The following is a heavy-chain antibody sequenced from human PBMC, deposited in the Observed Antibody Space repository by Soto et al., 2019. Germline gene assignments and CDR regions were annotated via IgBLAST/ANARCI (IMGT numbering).Heavy chain of an antibody. D-gene: IGHD6-6*01. V-gene: IGHV4-31*03. CDR1: GGSISSGGYY. CDR3: ASVEGPGEYSSKKAPSLDY. J-gene: IGHJ4*02. CDR2: IYYSGST. Sequence: SETLSLTCTVSGGSISSGGYYWSWIRQHPGKGLEWIGYIYYSGSTYYNPSLKSRVTISVDTSKNQFSLKLSSVTAADTAVYYCASVEGPGEYSSKKAPSLDYWGQGTLVTVSS.